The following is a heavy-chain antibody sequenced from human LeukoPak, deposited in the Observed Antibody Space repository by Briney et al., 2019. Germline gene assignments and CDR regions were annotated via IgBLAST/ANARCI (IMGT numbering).Heavy chain of an antibody. V-gene: IGHV1-69*05. D-gene: IGHD5-12*01. CDR2: IIPIFGTA. Sequence: ASVKVSCKASGGTFSSYAISWVRQAPGQGLEWLGGIIPIFGTANYAQKFQGRVMITTDESTNTAYMELSSLRSEDTAVYYCARDSFDSGYDYTYYFYYMDVWGKGTTVTVSS. CDR3: ARDSFDSGYDYTYYFYYMDV. J-gene: IGHJ6*03. CDR1: GGTFSSYA.